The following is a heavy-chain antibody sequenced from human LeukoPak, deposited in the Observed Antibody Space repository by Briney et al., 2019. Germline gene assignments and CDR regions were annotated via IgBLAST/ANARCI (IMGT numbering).Heavy chain of an antibody. CDR1: GGTFSSYA. J-gene: IGHJ4*02. CDR3: AKSLGSMVEFLFVDY. V-gene: IGHV1-69*05. Sequence: ASVKVSCKASGGTFSSYAITWVRQAPGQGLEWMGGIIPMYGITNYAQKFQGRVTITTGESASTAYMELSSLRSEDTAVYYCAKSLGSMVEFLFVDYWGQGTLVTVSS. CDR2: IIPMYGIT. D-gene: IGHD3-10*01.